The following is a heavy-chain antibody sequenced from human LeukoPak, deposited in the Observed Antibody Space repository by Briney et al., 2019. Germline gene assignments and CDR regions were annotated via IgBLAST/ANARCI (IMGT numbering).Heavy chain of an antibody. J-gene: IGHJ4*02. CDR1: GFTFDDYT. D-gene: IGHD5-24*01. CDR2: ISWDGGST. V-gene: IGHV3-43*01. CDR3: AKGGDGYNQIDY. Sequence: PGGSLRLSCAASGFTFDDYTMHWVRQAPGKGLEWVSLISWDGGSTYYADSVKGRFTISRDHSKNSLYLQMNSLRTEDTALYYCAKGGDGYNQIDYWGQGTLVTVSS.